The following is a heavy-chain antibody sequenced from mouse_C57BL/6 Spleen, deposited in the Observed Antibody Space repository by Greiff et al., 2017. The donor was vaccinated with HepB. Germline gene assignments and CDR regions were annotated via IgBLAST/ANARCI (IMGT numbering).Heavy chain of an antibody. Sequence: DVKLVESGGGLVQPGGSLSLSCAASGFTFTDYYMSWVRQPPGKALEWLGFIRNKANGYTTEYSASVKGRFTISRDNSQSILYLQMNALRAEDSATYYCARRAGTGDMDYWGQGTSVTVSS. J-gene: IGHJ4*01. D-gene: IGHD4-1*01. CDR2: IRNKANGYTT. CDR3: ARRAGTGDMDY. V-gene: IGHV7-3*01. CDR1: GFTFTDYY.